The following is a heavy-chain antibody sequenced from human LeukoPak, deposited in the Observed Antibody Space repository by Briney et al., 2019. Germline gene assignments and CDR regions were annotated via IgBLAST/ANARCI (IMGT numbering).Heavy chain of an antibody. V-gene: IGHV7-4-1*02. CDR1: GYTFTGYY. CDR2: INTNTENP. D-gene: IGHD2-8*01. J-gene: IGHJ4*02. CDR3: ARMGYCTRATCGGAFDF. Sequence: GASVKVSCKASGYTFTGYYMHWVRQAPGQGLEWMGWINTNTENPAYAQGFTGRFVFSLDTSVSTAYLQINSLKAEDTAIYYCARMGYCTRATCGGAFDFWGQGTLVTVSS.